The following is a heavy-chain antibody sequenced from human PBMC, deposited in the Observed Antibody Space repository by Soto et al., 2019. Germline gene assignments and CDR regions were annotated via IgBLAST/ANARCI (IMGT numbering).Heavy chain of an antibody. CDR1: GFSFNTYS. CDR2: IRRDGNLI. Sequence: EVQLMESGGGLIQPGGSLRLSCAGSGFSFNTYSMNWVRQAPGQGLGWISYIRRDGNLIYYADSVKGRFTISRDNAKNSLYLQMSSLRAEDTALYYCATGVGGEFYGSGYLVWGPGTTVTVSS. J-gene: IGHJ6*02. D-gene: IGHD3-10*01. CDR3: ATGVGGEFYGSGYLV. V-gene: IGHV3-48*01.